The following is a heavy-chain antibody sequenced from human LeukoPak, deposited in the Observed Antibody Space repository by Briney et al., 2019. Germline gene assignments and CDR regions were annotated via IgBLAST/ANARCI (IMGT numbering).Heavy chain of an antibody. Sequence: SETLSLPCAVYGGSFSGYYWSWIRKPPGKGLEWCGEINHSGSTNYNPSLKSRVTISVDTSKNQFSLKLSSVTAADTAVYYCARGSDYYYYGMDVWGQGTTVTVSS. CDR2: INHSGST. J-gene: IGHJ6*02. CDR1: GGSFSGYY. V-gene: IGHV4-34*01. CDR3: ARGSDYYYYGMDV.